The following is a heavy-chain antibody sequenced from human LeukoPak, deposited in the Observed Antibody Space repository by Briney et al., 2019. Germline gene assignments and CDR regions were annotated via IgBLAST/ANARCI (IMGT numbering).Heavy chain of an antibody. J-gene: IGHJ4*02. CDR1: GGTFSSYA. D-gene: IGHD3-22*01. CDR2: INPNSGGT. CDR3: ARDRRYYDSSGYFH. Sequence: GASVKVSCKAPGGTFSSYAISWVRQAPGQGLEWMGWINPNSGGTNYAQNFQGRVTMTRDTTISTVYMELSRLRSDDTAVYYCARDRRYYDSSGYFHWGQGTPVTVSS. V-gene: IGHV1-2*02.